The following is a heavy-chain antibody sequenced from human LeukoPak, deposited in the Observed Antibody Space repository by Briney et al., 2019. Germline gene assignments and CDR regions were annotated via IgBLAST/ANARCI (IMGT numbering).Heavy chain of an antibody. J-gene: IGHJ6*02. CDR1: GYTFTSFD. D-gene: IGHD6-19*01. Sequence: ASVRVSCKASGYTFTSFDINWVRQATGQGPEWMGWLNPSSGDTGCAQKFQGRVTFTRDTSTNTAYMELSSLTSEDTAVYYCATDSGWYGSYYYGMDVWGQGTTVTVSS. V-gene: IGHV1-8*03. CDR2: LNPSSGDT. CDR3: ATDSGWYGSYYYGMDV.